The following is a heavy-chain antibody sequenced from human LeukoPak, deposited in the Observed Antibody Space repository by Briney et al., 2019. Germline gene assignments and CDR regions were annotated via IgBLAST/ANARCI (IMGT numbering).Heavy chain of an antibody. CDR3: AKDVEVFYVLTDFSPYGMDV. CDR2: IGGSGDNA. D-gene: IGHD2/OR15-2a*01. J-gene: IGHJ6*02. Sequence: PGGSLRLSCAASGSTFRNYAMSWVRQAPGKGLEWVSTIGGSGDNAYYADSVKGRFTISRDKSKKTLYLQMNSLRAEDTAIYYCAKDVEVFYVLTDFSPYGMDVWGQGTTVTVSS. V-gene: IGHV3-23*01. CDR1: GSTFRNYA.